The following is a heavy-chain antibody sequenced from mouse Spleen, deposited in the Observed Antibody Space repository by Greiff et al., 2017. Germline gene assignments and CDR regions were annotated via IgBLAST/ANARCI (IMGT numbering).Heavy chain of an antibody. V-gene: IGHV5-17*01. Sequence: VQLQQSGGGLVKPGGSLKLSCAASGFTFSDYGMHWVRQAPEKGLEWVAHISSGCSTIYYADTVKGRFTISRDNDINTLCLQMTSLSSEDTAMYYCARNSNYGRYWYFDVWGAGTTITVSS. CDR1: GFTFSDYG. CDR3: ARNSNYGRYWYFDV. D-gene: IGHD2-5*01. CDR2: ISSGCSTI. J-gene: IGHJ1*01.